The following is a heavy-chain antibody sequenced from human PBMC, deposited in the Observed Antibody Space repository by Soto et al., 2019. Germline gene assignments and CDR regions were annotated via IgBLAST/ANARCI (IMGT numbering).Heavy chain of an antibody. CDR2: ISPAGTNQ. V-gene: IGHV3-30-3*01. CDR3: ARANSRISPRLFQH. D-gene: IGHD6-6*01. Sequence: PWGSLRLSCVASGFIFSDYAMHWARQAPGKGLEWVALISPAGTNQYYADSAKGRFTISRDNSKNTLYLQMNSLRPEDTGLYYCARANSRISPRLFQHWGHGTLVTVSS. J-gene: IGHJ1*01. CDR1: GFIFSDYA.